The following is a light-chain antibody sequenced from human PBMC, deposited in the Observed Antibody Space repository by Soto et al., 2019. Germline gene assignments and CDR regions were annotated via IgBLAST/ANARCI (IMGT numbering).Light chain of an antibody. CDR2: GAS. CDR1: QSITTN. CDR3: QQYSSCTPYT. V-gene: IGKV3-15*01. J-gene: IGKJ2*01. Sequence: EIVMTQSPATLSVSPGEGATLSCRASQSITTNLAWYQQKPGQAPRLLIYGASTRATDIPERFSGSGSGTEFTLTISSRQSEDFAIYYCQQYSSCTPYTFGQGTKLEIK.